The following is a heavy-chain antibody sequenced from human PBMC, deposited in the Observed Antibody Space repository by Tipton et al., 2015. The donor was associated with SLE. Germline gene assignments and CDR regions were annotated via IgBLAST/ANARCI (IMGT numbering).Heavy chain of an antibody. V-gene: IGHV3-23*01. CDR3: AKRSWGSGSSP. Sequence: SLRLSCAASGFTFSSYAMHWVRQAPGKGLEWVSAISGSGGSTYYADSVKGRFTISRDNSKNTLYLQMNSLRAEDTAVYYCAKRSWGSGSSPWGQGTLVTVSS. D-gene: IGHD1-26*01. CDR2: ISGSGGST. CDR1: GFTFSSYA. J-gene: IGHJ5*02.